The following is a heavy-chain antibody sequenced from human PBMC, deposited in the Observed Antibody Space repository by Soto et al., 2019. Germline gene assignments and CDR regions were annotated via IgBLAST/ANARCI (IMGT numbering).Heavy chain of an antibody. D-gene: IGHD3-3*01. Sequence: QVQLQESGPGLVKPSGTLSLTCAVSGGSISSSNWWSWVRQPPGKGLEWIGENYHSGSTNYNPSRKSPVTISVDDTKRLFSLKPRSATAGYTAVYYWARLMYYDLYSGSYYCDYCGQETLV. J-gene: IGHJ4*02. CDR3: ARLMYYDLYSGSYYCDY. CDR1: GGSISSSNW. V-gene: IGHV4-4*02. CDR2: NYHSGST.